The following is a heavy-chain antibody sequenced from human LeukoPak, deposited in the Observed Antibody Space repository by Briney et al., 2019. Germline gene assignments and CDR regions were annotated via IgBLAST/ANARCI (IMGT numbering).Heavy chain of an antibody. Sequence: PGGSLRLSCATSGFTFSNYWMHWVRQAPGKGLVWVSRINSDGSTTSYADSVKGRFTISRDNAKNTLYLQMNSLRAEDTAVYCCARDLGLEVGAAPLGYLGQGALVTGSS. V-gene: IGHV3-74*01. D-gene: IGHD2-15*01. J-gene: IGHJ4*02. CDR2: INSDGSTT. CDR3: ARDLGLEVGAAPLGY. CDR1: GFTFSNYW.